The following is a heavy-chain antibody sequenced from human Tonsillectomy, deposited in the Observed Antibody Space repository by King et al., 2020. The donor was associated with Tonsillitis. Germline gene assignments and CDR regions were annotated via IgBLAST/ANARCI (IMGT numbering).Heavy chain of an antibody. V-gene: IGHV1-3*04. CDR2: INTDSGNT. CDR3: ARDPRLGDSSGYHIVFDY. D-gene: IGHD3-22*01. CDR1: GYTFTTYA. J-gene: IGHJ4*02. Sequence: QLVQSGAEVKKPGASLKVSCKASGYTFTTYAIHWLRQAPGQRLEWMGWINTDSGNTKYSQMFQGRVTITRDTSASTAYMDLSSLRSEDTAVYFCARDPRLGDSSGYHIVFDYWGQGTLITVSS.